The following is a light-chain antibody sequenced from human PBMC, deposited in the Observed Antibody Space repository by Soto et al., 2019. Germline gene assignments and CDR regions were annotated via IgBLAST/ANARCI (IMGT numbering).Light chain of an antibody. CDR2: SAS. CDR1: RTIDSW. Sequence: DIRMTQSPSTLSASLGDRVTISCRASRTIDSWLAWYQQRPGGIPPLLIYSASNLQNGVPSRFSGSGSGTDFTLTINGLQPDDFATYYCQEFHSSSRTFGQGTRVDMK. J-gene: IGKJ1*01. V-gene: IGKV1-5*03. CDR3: QEFHSSSRT.